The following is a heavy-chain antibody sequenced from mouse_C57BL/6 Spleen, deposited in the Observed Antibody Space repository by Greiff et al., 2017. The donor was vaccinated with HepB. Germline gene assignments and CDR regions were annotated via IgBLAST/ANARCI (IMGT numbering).Heavy chain of an antibody. Sequence: VQLQQSGAELVKPGASVKLSCKASGYTFTSYWMHWVKQRPGQGLEWIGMIHPNSGSTNYNEKFKSKATLTVDKSSSTAYMQLSSLTSEDSAVYYCARPDYGSYYFDYWGQGTTLTVSS. V-gene: IGHV1-64*01. CDR1: GYTFTSYW. D-gene: IGHD1-1*01. CDR2: IHPNSGST. J-gene: IGHJ2*01. CDR3: ARPDYGSYYFDY.